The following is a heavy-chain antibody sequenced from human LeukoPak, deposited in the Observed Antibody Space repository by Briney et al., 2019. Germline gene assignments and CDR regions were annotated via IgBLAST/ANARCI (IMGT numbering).Heavy chain of an antibody. Sequence: GASVKVSCKASGYTFTTYGIPWVRQAPGQGLEWMGWISGHQGNTKYAQKFQGGVTMNIDTSTSTAYMELRSLRSDDTAIYFCARSSLGTITAGPFDYWGQGTLVAVSS. V-gene: IGHV1-18*01. CDR3: ARSSLGTITAGPFDY. CDR1: GYTFTTYG. J-gene: IGHJ4*02. D-gene: IGHD5-12*01. CDR2: ISGHQGNT.